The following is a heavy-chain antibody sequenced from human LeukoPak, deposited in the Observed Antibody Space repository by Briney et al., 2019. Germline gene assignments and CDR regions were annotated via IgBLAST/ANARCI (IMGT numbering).Heavy chain of an antibody. V-gene: IGHV3-7*03. J-gene: IGHJ4*02. Sequence: GGSLRLSCAASGFTYSSYWMSWVRQAPVKGLEWVANIKQDGSEKYYVDSVKGRFTISRDNAKNSLYLQMNSLRAEDTAVYYCARAPYCIGGSCRFDYWGQGTLVTVSS. D-gene: IGHD2-15*01. CDR2: IKQDGSEK. CDR1: GFTYSSYW. CDR3: ARAPYCIGGSCRFDY.